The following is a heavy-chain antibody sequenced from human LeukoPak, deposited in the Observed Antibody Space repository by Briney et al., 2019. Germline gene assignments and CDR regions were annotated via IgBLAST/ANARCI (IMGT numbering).Heavy chain of an antibody. V-gene: IGHV3-7*01. D-gene: IGHD3-10*01. CDR1: GFALSSYW. CDR2: IDQDGSSQ. J-gene: IGHJ4*02. Sequence: HPGGSLRLSCAASGFALSSYWASWVRQAPGKGLEWVANIDQDGSSQNYVDSVRGRFTISRDNAKNSVYLQMNSLRAEDTAVYYCARSLWPEDYWGPGILVTVSS. CDR3: ARSLWPEDY.